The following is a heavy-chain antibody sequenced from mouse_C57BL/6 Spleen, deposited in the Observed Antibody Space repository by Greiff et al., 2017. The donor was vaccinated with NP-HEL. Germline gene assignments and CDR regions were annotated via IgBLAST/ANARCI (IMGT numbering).Heavy chain of an antibody. Sequence: QVQLKESGAELVRPGTSVKVSCKASGYAFTNYLIEWVKQRPGQGLEWIGVINPGSGGTNYNEKFKGKATLTADKSSSTAYMQLSSLTSEDSAVYFCARGNYGSSYFDYWGQGTTLTVSS. V-gene: IGHV1-54*01. J-gene: IGHJ2*01. CDR3: ARGNYGSSYFDY. CDR1: GYAFTNYL. CDR2: INPGSGGT. D-gene: IGHD1-1*01.